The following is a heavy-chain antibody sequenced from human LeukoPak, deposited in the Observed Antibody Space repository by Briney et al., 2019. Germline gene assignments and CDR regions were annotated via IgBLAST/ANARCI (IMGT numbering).Heavy chain of an antibody. CDR3: ATVRSPPELLTNTHFDY. Sequence: ASVKVSCKVSGYTLTELSMHWVRQAPGKGLEWMGGFDPEDGETIYAQKFQGRVTMTEDTSTDTAYMELSSLRSEDTAVYYCATVRSPPELLTNTHFDYWGQGTLVTVSS. V-gene: IGHV1-24*01. CDR2: FDPEDGET. CDR1: GYTLTELS. D-gene: IGHD1-26*01. J-gene: IGHJ4*02.